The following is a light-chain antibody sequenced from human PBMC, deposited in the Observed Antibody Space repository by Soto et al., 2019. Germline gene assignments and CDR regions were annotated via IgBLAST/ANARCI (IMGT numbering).Light chain of an antibody. V-gene: IGKV3-11*01. CDR3: QQRSDRLPIT. CDR2: DAS. Sequence: IGLTQSAATLSLSPGERGTLSCRASQSVRSHLAWYQQKPGQAPRLLIYDASKRPTGIPARFSGSGSGTDFTLTISSLEPEDSAVYYCQQRSDRLPITFGQGTRLEI. J-gene: IGKJ5*01. CDR1: QSVRSH.